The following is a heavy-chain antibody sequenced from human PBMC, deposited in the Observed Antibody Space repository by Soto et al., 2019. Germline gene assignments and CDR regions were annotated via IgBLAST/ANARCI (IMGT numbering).Heavy chain of an antibody. J-gene: IGHJ6*02. D-gene: IGHD3-10*01. V-gene: IGHV4-59*08. CDR1: GGSISNYY. Sequence: QVPLQESGPGLVKPSETLSLSCTVSGGSISNYYWSWFRQTPGKGLEWIGYVHDSWGSNYNPSLKSRVAISLDTSKSQFSLKLTSVTATDTAVYYCARQGFGALHGLVDVWCQGTTVTVSS. CDR2: VHDSWGS. CDR3: ARQGFGALHGLVDV.